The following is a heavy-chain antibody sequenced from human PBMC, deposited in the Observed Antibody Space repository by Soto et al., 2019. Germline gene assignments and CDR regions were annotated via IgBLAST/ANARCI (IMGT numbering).Heavy chain of an antibody. Sequence: PGGSLRLSCAASGFTFSSYAMSWVRQAPGKGLEWVSAISGSGGSTCYADSVKGRFTISRDNSENTLYLQMNSLRAEDTAVYYCAKESPRLLWFGESPFDYWGQGTLVTVSS. D-gene: IGHD3-10*01. CDR1: GFTFSSYA. CDR2: ISGSGGST. CDR3: AKESPRLLWFGESPFDY. V-gene: IGHV3-23*01. J-gene: IGHJ4*02.